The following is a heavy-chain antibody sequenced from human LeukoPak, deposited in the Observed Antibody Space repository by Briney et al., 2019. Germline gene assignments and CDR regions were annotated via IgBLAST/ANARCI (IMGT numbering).Heavy chain of an antibody. CDR1: GYTFTNYD. CDR3: ARAHSGYYDFWSGPIKGFDY. Sequence: ASVKVSCKASGYTFTNYDINWVRQATGQGLEWMGWISAYNGNTNYAQKLQGRVTMTTDTSTSTAYMELRSLRSDDTAVYYCARAHSGYYDFWSGPIKGFDYWGQGTLVTVSS. V-gene: IGHV1-18*01. CDR2: ISAYNGNT. D-gene: IGHD3-3*01. J-gene: IGHJ4*02.